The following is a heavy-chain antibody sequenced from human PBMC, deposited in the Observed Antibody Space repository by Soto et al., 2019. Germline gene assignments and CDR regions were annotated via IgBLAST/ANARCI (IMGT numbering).Heavy chain of an antibody. CDR2: IYYSGST. V-gene: IGHV4-30-4*01. J-gene: IGHJ3*02. Sequence: SETLSLTCTVSGGSISSGDYYWSWIRQPPGKGLEWIGYIYYSGSTYYNPSLKSRVTISVDTSKNQFSLKLSSVTAADTAVYYCASPWGATDAFDIWGQGTMVTVSS. CDR3: ASPWGATDAFDI. D-gene: IGHD1-26*01. CDR1: GGSISSGDYY.